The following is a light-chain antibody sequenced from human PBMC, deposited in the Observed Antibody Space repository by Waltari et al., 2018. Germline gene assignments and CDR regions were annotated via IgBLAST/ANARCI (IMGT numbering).Light chain of an antibody. J-gene: IGLJ2*01. CDR1: NSDVGTYTY. Sequence: QSALTQPPSASGSPGQSVPISCAGTNSDVGTYTYVSWYQHHPGKAPKLLIYGVTERLPGVPDRFSGSKSGTTASLTVSGLQADDEADYYCTSYGGVNVLGVLFGGGTKLTVL. CDR3: TSYGGVNVLGVL. CDR2: GVT. V-gene: IGLV2-8*01.